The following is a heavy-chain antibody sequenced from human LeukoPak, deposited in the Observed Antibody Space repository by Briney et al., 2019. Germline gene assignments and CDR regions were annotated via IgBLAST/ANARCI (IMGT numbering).Heavy chain of an antibody. V-gene: IGHV3-74*01. Sequence: GGSLRLSCAASGFTFSTYWMHWVRHAPGKGLVWVSRINTDGSTTGYADSVKGRFTISRDNAKNTLYLQMSSLRAEDTAVYYCARGTMIGEYWGQGTLVTVSS. CDR1: GFTFSTYW. CDR2: INTDGSTT. CDR3: ARGTMIGEY. J-gene: IGHJ4*02. D-gene: IGHD3-10*02.